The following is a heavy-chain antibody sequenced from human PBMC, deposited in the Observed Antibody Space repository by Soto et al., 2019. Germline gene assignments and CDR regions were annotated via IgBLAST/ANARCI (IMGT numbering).Heavy chain of an antibody. CDR2: IIPIFGTA. D-gene: IGHD2-15*01. CDR3: ARRSGVVAALRYYGMDV. Sequence: QVQLVQSGAEVKKPGSSVKVSCKASGGTFSSYAISWVRQAPGQGLEWMGGIIPIFGTANYAQKFQGRVTITADESTSTAYMERSSLRSEDTAVYYCARRSGVVAALRYYGMDVWGQGTTVTVSS. CDR1: GGTFSSYA. V-gene: IGHV1-69*12. J-gene: IGHJ6*02.